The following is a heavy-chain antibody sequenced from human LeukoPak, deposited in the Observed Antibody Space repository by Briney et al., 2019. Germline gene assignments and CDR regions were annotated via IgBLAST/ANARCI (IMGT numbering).Heavy chain of an antibody. V-gene: IGHV3-64*01. CDR1: GFTFSSYA. CDR3: AKEVELWFGELPYYFDY. J-gene: IGHJ4*02. CDR2: ISSNGGST. Sequence: GGSLRLSCAASGFTFSSYAMHWVRPAPGKGLEYVSAISSNGGSTYYANSVKGRFTISRDNSKNTLYLQMNSLRAEDTAVYYCAKEVELWFGELPYYFDYWGQGTLVTVSS. D-gene: IGHD3-10*01.